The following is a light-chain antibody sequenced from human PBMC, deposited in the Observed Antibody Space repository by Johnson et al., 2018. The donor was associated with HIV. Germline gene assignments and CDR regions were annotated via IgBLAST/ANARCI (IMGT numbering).Light chain of an antibody. CDR1: SSNIGNNY. CDR2: END. V-gene: IGLV1-51*02. CDR3: GIWDTRLSTGGV. Sequence: QSVLTQPPSVSAAPRQKVTISCSGSSSNIGNNYVSWFQHLPGTAPKLLIYENDKRRSGIPDRFSGSKSGTSATLGITGLQPGDEADYYCGIWDTRLSTGGVCGTGTKVTVL. J-gene: IGLJ1*01.